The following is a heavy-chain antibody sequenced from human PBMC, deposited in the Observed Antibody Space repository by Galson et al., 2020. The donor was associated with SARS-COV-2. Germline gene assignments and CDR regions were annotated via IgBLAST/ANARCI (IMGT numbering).Heavy chain of an antibody. CDR3: VRGPYYDQSDYAFDI. V-gene: IGHV3-7*03. CDR2: INRDGSEK. D-gene: IGHD3-22*01. Sequence: GGSLRLSCAASGFNFGVSWMSWVRQAPGQGLEWAANINRDGSEKYYVDSVKGRFTISRDNAKKSLYLEMNSLRAEDTAVYYCVRGPYYDQSDYAFDIWGQGTMIDVSS. J-gene: IGHJ3*02. CDR1: GFNFGVSW.